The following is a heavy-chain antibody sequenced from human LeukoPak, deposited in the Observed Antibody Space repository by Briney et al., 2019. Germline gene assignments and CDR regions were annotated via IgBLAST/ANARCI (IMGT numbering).Heavy chain of an antibody. J-gene: IGHJ4*03. CDR1: GITFSASA. D-gene: IGHD1/OR15-1a*01. CDR3: TGRTINTLQT. V-gene: IGHV3-23*01. Sequence: RGSLRLSSAPRGITFSASALSCVCQSPGKALEWVSSITASGDSTFYADSVKGRFAISRDQSKSRVNLQMDSLRAEDTATYYCTGRTINTLQTRGHGTLVTVSS. CDR2: ITASGDST.